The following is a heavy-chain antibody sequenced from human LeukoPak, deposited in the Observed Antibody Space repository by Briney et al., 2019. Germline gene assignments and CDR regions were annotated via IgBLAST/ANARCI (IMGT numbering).Heavy chain of an antibody. D-gene: IGHD3-10*01. CDR2: INHSGST. CDR3: ARLFPTLWFGEFLRKAIYYMDV. V-gene: IGHV4-34*01. CDR1: GGSFSGYY. Sequence: PSETLSLTCAVYGGSFSGYYWSWIRQPPGKGLEWIGEINHSGSTNYNPSLKSRVTISVDTSKNQFSLKLSSVTAADTAVYYCARLFPTLWFGEFLRKAIYYMDVWGKGTTVTISS. J-gene: IGHJ6*03.